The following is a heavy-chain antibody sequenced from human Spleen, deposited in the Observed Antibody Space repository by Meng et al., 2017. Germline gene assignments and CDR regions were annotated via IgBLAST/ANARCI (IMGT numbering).Heavy chain of an antibody. CDR1: GFSFGDYG. Sequence: GGSLRLSCSASGFSFGDYGLSWFRQAPGQGLEWLGFIRTEPYGGTAEYAASVEGRFTISRDDSKSIAYLLMNSLRTEDTAVYYCTRLSGSGNYRGLYYFDYWGQGTLVTVSS. V-gene: IGHV3-49*03. CDR3: TRLSGSGNYRGLYYFDY. D-gene: IGHD1-26*01. J-gene: IGHJ4*02. CDR2: IRTEPYGGTA.